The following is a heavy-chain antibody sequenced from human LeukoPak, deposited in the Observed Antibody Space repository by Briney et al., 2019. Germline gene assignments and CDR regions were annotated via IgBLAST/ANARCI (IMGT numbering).Heavy chain of an antibody. Sequence: SVKVSCEASGHDFTAYTLNWVRQAPGQGLEWMGGIIPIFGTANYAQKFQGRVTITADESTSTAYMELSSLRSEDTAVYYCARDDTEWELLRFDYWGQGTLVTVSS. CDR1: GHDFTAYT. J-gene: IGHJ4*02. D-gene: IGHD1-26*01. V-gene: IGHV1-69*13. CDR3: ARDDTEWELLRFDY. CDR2: IIPIFGTA.